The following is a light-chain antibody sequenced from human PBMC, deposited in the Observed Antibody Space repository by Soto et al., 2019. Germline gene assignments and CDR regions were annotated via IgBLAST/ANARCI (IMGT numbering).Light chain of an antibody. CDR1: SSDVGGYNY. CDR3: SSYTTSNTRQIV. V-gene: IGLV2-14*03. CDR2: DVS. Sequence: QSALTQPASVSGSPGQSITISCTGTSSDVGGYNYVSWYQHHPGKAPKLIIYDVSNRPSGVSNRFSGSKSGNTASLTISGLQPEDEADYYCSSYTTSNTRQIVFGTGTNHRP. J-gene: IGLJ1*01.